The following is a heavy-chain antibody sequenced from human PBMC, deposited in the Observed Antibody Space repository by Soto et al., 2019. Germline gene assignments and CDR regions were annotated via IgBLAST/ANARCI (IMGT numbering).Heavy chain of an antibody. CDR3: GAGQYFSDY. CDR1: GFTFSSYG. J-gene: IGHJ4*02. Sequence: QVQLVEAGGGVVQPGRSLSLSCAASGFTFSSYGLHWVLQAPGKGLEWVALISYDGSDKYYADSVKGRFTISRDNSKNTLYLQMNSLRVEDTAVYYCGAGQYFSDYWGQGTLVTVSS. D-gene: IGHD6-13*01. V-gene: IGHV3-30*03. CDR2: ISYDGSDK.